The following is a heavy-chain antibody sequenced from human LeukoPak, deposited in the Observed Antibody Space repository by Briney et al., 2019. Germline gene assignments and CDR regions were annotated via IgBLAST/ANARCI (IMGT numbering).Heavy chain of an antibody. J-gene: IGHJ3*02. D-gene: IGHD3-10*01. Sequence: SETLSLTCTVSGGSISSGSYYWSWIRQPAGKGLEWIGRFYTSGSTNYNPSLKSRVTISVDTSKNQFSLKLSSVTAADTAVYYCARGTGITNAFDIWGQGTMVTVSS. V-gene: IGHV4-61*02. CDR2: FYTSGST. CDR1: GGSISSGSYY. CDR3: ARGTGITNAFDI.